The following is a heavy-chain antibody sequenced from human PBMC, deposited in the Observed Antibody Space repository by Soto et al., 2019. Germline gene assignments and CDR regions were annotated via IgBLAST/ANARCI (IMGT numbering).Heavy chain of an antibody. D-gene: IGHD3-10*01. V-gene: IGHV3-23*01. CDR3: ANGFGDLAY. Sequence: WGSLRLFWAGFGFPFSSYAMSWVRQAPGKGLEWVSAISGSGGSTYYADSVKGRFTISRDNSKNTLYLQMHRLRAEDTAVYYCANGFGDLAYWGQGTLVTVSS. CDR1: GFPFSSYA. CDR2: ISGSGGST. J-gene: IGHJ4*02.